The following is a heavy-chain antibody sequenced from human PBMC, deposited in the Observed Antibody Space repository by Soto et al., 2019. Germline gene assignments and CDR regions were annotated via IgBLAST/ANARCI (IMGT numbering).Heavy chain of an antibody. CDR3: ASVGYGDYGRGYYFDF. CDR2: IDYTGGT. V-gene: IGHV4-30-4*01. CDR1: GASIRDGDYY. Sequence: QVRLQESGPRLVKPSQALSLTCSVSGASIRDGDYYWSWLRQPPGKGPEWIGIIDYTGGTHYNPTLPGAVSMSVATSANQFSLKVNFVTAADSAVYYCASVGYGDYGRGYYFDFWGPGILVTVSS. J-gene: IGHJ4*02. D-gene: IGHD4-17*01.